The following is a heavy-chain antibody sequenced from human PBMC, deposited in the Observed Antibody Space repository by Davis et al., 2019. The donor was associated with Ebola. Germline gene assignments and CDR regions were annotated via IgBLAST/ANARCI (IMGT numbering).Heavy chain of an antibody. D-gene: IGHD3-10*01. CDR3: ARDMGMVHEANWFDP. J-gene: IGHJ5*02. CDR1: GYKFTTSY. V-gene: IGHV1-46*01. CDR2: INPSGGSP. Sequence: ASVKVSCKASGYKFTTSYIYWVRQAPGQGLEWMGMINPSGGSPTYAQKFQGRVTMTRDTSTSTIYMEVTSLSSEDTAVYYCARDMGMVHEANWFDPWGQGTLVTVSS.